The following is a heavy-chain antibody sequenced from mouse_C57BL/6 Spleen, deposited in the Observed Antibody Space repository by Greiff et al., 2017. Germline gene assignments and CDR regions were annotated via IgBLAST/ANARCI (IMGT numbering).Heavy chain of an antibody. V-gene: IGHV1-53*01. CDR1: GYTFTSYW. CDR2: INPSNGGT. D-gene: IGHD2-3*01. Sequence: QVQLQQPGTELVKPGASVKLSCKASGYTFTSYWMHWVKQRPGQGLEWIGKINPSNGGTNYNEKFKSKATLTVDKSSSTAYMQLSSLTSEDSAVYYCAREGGIYDGYLAYWGQGTLVTVSA. J-gene: IGHJ3*01. CDR3: AREGGIYDGYLAY.